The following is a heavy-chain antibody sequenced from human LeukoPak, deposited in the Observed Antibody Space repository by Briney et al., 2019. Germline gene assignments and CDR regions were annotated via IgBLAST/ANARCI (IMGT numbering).Heavy chain of an antibody. CDR2: INHSGST. CDR3: ARGSDVAFDI. J-gene: IGHJ3*02. V-gene: IGHV4-34*01. CDR1: GGSFSGYY. Sequence: SETLSLTCAVYGGSFSGYYWSWIRQPPGKGLEWIGEINHSGSTNYNPSLKSRVTISVDTSRNQFSLKLSSVTAADTAVYYCARGSDVAFDIWGQGTMVTVSS.